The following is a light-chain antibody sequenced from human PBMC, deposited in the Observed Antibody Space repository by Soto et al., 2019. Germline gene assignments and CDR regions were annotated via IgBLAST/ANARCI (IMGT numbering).Light chain of an antibody. J-gene: IGLJ2*01. CDR1: SSDVGGYDY. CDR2: DVT. Sequence: QSALTQPASVSGSPGQSITIPCTGTSSDVGGYDYVSWYQHHPGKAPKLMIYDVTERPPGVSNRLSGSKSGNTASLTISELQPEDESDYYCSSYTSATALVVFGGGTKLTVL. V-gene: IGLV2-14*03. CDR3: SSYTSATALVV.